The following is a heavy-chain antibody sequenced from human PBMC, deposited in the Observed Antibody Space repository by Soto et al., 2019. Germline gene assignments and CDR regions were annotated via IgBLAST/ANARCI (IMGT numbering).Heavy chain of an antibody. V-gene: IGHV3-23*01. Sequence: EVRLLESGGGLVQPGGSLRLSCTTSGFTFSNYAMSWVRQAPGKGLEWVSLISGSGGNTYYADSVKGRFTISRDNSKNTLPLQMNSLRAEDTALYYCARDPVARGDYWGQGTLVTVSS. CDR1: GFTFSNYA. CDR2: ISGSGGNT. J-gene: IGHJ4*02. D-gene: IGHD2-15*01. CDR3: ARDPVARGDY.